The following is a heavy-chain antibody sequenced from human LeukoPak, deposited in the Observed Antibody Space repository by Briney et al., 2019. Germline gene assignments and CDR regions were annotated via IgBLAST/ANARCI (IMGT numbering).Heavy chain of an antibody. V-gene: IGHV3-23*01. CDR1: GFTFTTYA. Sequence: GRSLRLSCSASGFTFTTYAMSWVRQAPGKGHEWVSAISGSGSSTYYADSVKGRFTISRDNSKNTLYLQMNSLRAEDTAVYYCSYGDYWGQGTLVTVSS. CDR3: SYGDY. D-gene: IGHD4-17*01. J-gene: IGHJ4*02. CDR2: ISGSGSST.